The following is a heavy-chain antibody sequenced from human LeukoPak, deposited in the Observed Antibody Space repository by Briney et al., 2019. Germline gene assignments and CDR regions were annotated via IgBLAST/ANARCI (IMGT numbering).Heavy chain of an antibody. V-gene: IGHV1-8*01. CDR1: GYTFAKYA. CDR3: ARVSSVWLHRRKDPRYYYYGMDV. D-gene: IGHD5-12*01. CDR2: MNPNSGNT. Sequence: ASVKVSCKASGYTFAKYAIHWVRQAPGQRLEWMGWMNPNSGNTGYAQKFQGRVTMTRNTSISTAYMELSSLRSEDTAVYYCARVSSVWLHRRKDPRYYYYGMDVWGQGTTVTVSS. J-gene: IGHJ6*02.